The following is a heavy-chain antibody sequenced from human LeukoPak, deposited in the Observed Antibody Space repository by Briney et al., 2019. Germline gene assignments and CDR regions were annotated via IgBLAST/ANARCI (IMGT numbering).Heavy chain of an antibody. D-gene: IGHD3-22*01. CDR1: DGSISSFY. CDR3: ATYSYYYDSSGYAPQYGMDV. Sequence: SETLSLTCTVSDGSISSFYWSWIRQPPGKGLEWIGYIYYSGSTNYNPSLKSRVTISVDTSKNQFSLKLSSVTAADTAVYYCATYSYYYDSSGYAPQYGMDVWGQGTTVTVSS. CDR2: IYYSGST. V-gene: IGHV4-59*01. J-gene: IGHJ6*02.